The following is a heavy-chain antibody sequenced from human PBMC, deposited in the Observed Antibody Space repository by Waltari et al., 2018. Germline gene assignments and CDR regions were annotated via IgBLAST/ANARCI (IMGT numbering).Heavy chain of an antibody. V-gene: IGHV3-7*01. J-gene: IGHJ4*02. CDR1: GFSFSDSW. D-gene: IGHD3-16*02. CDR2: IKLDGREK. CDR3: ARDHEYIADY. Sequence: EVLLVESGGGLVQPGGSLRLSCKASGFSFSDSWMTWVRHAPGKGLEWVANIKLDGREKYYVDSVKGRFSISRDNSEKSLYLQMDNLRPEDTAVYYCARDHEYIADYWGQGTLVTVSS.